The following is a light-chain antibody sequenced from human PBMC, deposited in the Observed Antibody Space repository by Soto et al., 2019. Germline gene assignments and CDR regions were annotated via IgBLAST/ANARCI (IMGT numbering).Light chain of an antibody. CDR3: SSYTARSTWV. CDR1: SSDVGGYNY. CDR2: EVS. Sequence: QSALTQPASVSGSPGQPITISCTGTSSDVGGYNYVSWYQQHPGTSPKLMIYEVSNRPSGVSNRFSGSKSGNTASLIISGLQAEDEGDYYCSSYTARSTWVFGGGTKVTVL. J-gene: IGLJ3*02. V-gene: IGLV2-14*01.